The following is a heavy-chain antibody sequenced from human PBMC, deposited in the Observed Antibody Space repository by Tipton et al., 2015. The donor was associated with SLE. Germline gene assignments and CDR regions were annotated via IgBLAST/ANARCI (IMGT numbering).Heavy chain of an antibody. CDR1: GGSFSGYY. Sequence: TLSLTCAVYGGSFSGYYWSWIRQSPGKGLEWIGEIHHSGSTIYNPSLKSRVTISIDTSKNQFSLKLSSVTAADTAVYYCVRAYCGSTNCQRAECFQHWGQVTLVTVFS. V-gene: IGHV4-34*01. CDR2: IHHSGST. CDR3: VRAYCGSTNCQRAECFQH. D-gene: IGHD2-2*01. J-gene: IGHJ1*01.